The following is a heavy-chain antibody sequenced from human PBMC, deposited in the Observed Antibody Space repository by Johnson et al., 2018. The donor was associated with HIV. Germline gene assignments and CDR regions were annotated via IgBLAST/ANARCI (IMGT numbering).Heavy chain of an antibody. Sequence: VQVVESGGGVVRPGGSLRLSCAASGFTFDDYDMSWVRQAPGKGLEWVSGINWNGGSTGYADSVKGRFTISRDNAKNSLYLQMNSLRAEDTALYYCASQQWEIGSHDAFDIWGQGTMVTVSS. CDR2: INWNGGST. D-gene: IGHD1-26*01. CDR3: ASQQWEIGSHDAFDI. CDR1: GFTFDDYD. J-gene: IGHJ3*02. V-gene: IGHV3-20*04.